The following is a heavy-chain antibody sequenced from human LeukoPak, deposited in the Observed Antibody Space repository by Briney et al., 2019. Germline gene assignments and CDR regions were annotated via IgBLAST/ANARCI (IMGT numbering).Heavy chain of an antibody. CDR1: GFTFNTYS. V-gene: IGHV3-21*01. CDR3: ARDSTYTGSFHDAFDI. D-gene: IGHD1-26*01. CDR2: IFSSSLYI. J-gene: IGHJ3*02. Sequence: GGSLRLSCAASGFTFNTYSMNWVRQAPGKGLEWVASIFSSSLYINYADSVKGRFTISRDNAENSLFLQMNSLRAEDTAVYYCARDSTYTGSFHDAFDIWGQGTMVIVSS.